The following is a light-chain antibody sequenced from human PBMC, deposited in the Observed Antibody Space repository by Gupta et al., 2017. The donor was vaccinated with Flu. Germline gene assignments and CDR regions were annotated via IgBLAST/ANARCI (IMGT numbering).Light chain of an antibody. V-gene: IGLV3-1*01. J-gene: IGLJ3*02. CDR2: QND. CDR3: QAWDSGTV. Sequence: SYDLTHPPSESVSPGQTVSITCSGDNLGDKSFSWYQQRPGQSPVLVLYQNDNRPSGIPERFSGSTSGNTATLTITGTQVMDEADYYCQAWDSGTVFGGGIKLTVL. CDR1: NLGDKS.